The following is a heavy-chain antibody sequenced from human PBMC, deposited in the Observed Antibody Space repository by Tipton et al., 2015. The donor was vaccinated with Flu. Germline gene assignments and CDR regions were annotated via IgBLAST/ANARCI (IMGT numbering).Heavy chain of an antibody. J-gene: IGHJ4*02. V-gene: IGHV3-7*01. Sequence: QLVQSGGTLVQPGGSLRLSCAASGFPFSEFWMHWVRQAPGKGLEWVAHINQDGSEESYVDSVKGRFTISRDNAKNSLYLQMNSLRAEDTAVYYCARGRGSYGYYFDYWGQGTLVTVSS. CDR1: GFPFSEFW. CDR2: INQDGSEE. CDR3: ARGRGSYGYYFDY. D-gene: IGHD5-18*01.